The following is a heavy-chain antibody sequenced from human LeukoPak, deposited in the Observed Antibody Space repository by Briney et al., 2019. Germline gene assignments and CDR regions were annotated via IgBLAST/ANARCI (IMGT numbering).Heavy chain of an antibody. V-gene: IGHV3-7*01. J-gene: IGHJ5*02. CDR3: ASGCSSTSCYGRTWFDP. Sequence: GGSLRLSCAASGFTFSSNWMSWVRQAPGKGLEWVANIKQDGSEKYYVDSVKGRFTISRDNAKNSLYLQMNSLRAEDTAVYYCASGCSSTSCYGRTWFDPWGQGTLVTVTS. CDR2: IKQDGSEK. D-gene: IGHD2-2*01. CDR1: GFTFSSNW.